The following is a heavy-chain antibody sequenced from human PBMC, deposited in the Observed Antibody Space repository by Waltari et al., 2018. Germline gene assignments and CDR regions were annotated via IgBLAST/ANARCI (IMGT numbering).Heavy chain of an antibody. CDR1: GGSFSGYY. J-gene: IGHJ4*02. D-gene: IGHD6-13*01. Sequence: QVQLQQWGAGLLKPSETLSLTCAVYGGSFSGYYWSWIRQPPGKGLEWSGEINHSGSTNYNPSLKSRVTISVDTSKNQFSLKLSSVTAADTAVYYCARVWRDRPYSSSWPGIGGLLYFDYWGQGTLVTVSS. V-gene: IGHV4-34*01. CDR3: ARVWRDRPYSSSWPGIGGLLYFDY. CDR2: INHSGST.